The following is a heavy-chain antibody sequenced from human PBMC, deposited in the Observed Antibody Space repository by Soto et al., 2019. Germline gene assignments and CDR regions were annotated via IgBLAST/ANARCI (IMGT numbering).Heavy chain of an antibody. J-gene: IGHJ5*02. D-gene: IGHD3-3*01. Sequence: PSETLSLTCTVAGGDINSYYWTWIRQPAGKGLEWIGRIYSSGSTKYNPSLQSRVTMSLDTSKNQFSLRLTSVTAADTAVYYCARGRRFSDWFDPWGQGTLVTVSS. CDR1: GGDINSYY. CDR3: ARGRRFSDWFDP. CDR2: IYSSGST. V-gene: IGHV4-4*07.